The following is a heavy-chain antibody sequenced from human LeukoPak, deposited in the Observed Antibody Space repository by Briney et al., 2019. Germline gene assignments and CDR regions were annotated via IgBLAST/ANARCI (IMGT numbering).Heavy chain of an antibody. V-gene: IGHV4-59*01. Sequence: SETLSLTCTVSGGSISSYYWSWIRQPPGKGLEWIGYIYYSGSTNYNPSLKSRVTISVDTSKNQFSLKLSSVTAADTAVYYCARSYGSGSFFDYWGQGTLVTVSS. D-gene: IGHD3-10*01. J-gene: IGHJ4*02. CDR2: IYYSGST. CDR3: ARSYGSGSFFDY. CDR1: GGSISSYY.